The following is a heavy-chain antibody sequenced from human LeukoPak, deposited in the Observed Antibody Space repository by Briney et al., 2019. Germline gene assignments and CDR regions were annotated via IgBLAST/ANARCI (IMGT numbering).Heavy chain of an antibody. CDR3: AREGWGQRSPMDV. Sequence: PSETLSLTCTVSGGSISSSSYYWGWIRQPPGKGLEWIGSIYYSGSTNYNPSLKSRVTISVDTSKNQFSLKLSSVTAADTAVYYCAREGWGQRSPMDVWGKGTTVTVSS. J-gene: IGHJ6*03. V-gene: IGHV4-39*07. D-gene: IGHD3-16*01. CDR1: GGSISSSSYY. CDR2: IYYSGST.